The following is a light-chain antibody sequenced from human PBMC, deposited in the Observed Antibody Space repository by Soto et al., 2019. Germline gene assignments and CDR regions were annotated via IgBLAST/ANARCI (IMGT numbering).Light chain of an antibody. V-gene: IGLV1-40*01. J-gene: IGLJ2*01. CDR1: SSNIGAPYD. Sequence: QSVLTQPPSVSGAPGQRVTLSFTCSSSNIGAPYDVHWYHQLPGTAPRLRMVGNTNRPSGVPDRFSASKSGTSASLAITGLQPEDEADYYCQSYGSSLSGLGFGGGTQRTVL. CDR2: GNT. CDR3: QSYGSSLSGLG.